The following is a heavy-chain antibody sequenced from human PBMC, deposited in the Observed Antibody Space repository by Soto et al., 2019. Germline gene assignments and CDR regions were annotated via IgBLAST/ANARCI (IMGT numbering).Heavy chain of an antibody. Sequence: SETLSLTCTITSRSITSYYWSWIRQPPGKGLEWIGYIYYSGSTNYNPSLKSRVTISVDTSKNQFSLKLSSVTAADTAVYYCARERGGGYSGYDSTSAFDIWGQGTMVT. J-gene: IGHJ3*02. D-gene: IGHD5-12*01. CDR1: SRSITSYY. V-gene: IGHV4-59*01. CDR2: IYYSGST. CDR3: ARERGGGYSGYDSTSAFDI.